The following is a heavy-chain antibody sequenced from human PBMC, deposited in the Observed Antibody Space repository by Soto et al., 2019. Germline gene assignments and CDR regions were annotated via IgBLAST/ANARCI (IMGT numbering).Heavy chain of an antibody. CDR1: GGSFSDYY. D-gene: IGHD3-22*01. Sequence: SETLSLTCSVYGGSFSDYYWSWIRQPPGNGLEWIGEINHSGSTNYNPSLKSRVTISVHTSKNQFSLKLSSVTAADTAVYYCARDLKYYYDSSGRYGMDVWGQGTTVTVSS. V-gene: IGHV4-34*01. CDR2: INHSGST. CDR3: ARDLKYYYDSSGRYGMDV. J-gene: IGHJ6*02.